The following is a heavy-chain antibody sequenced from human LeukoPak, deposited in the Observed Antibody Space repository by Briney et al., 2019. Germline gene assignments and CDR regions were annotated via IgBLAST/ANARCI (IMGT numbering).Heavy chain of an antibody. CDR3: AKSYFDYSTYYSYYFNL. CDR2: VCTSGST. CDR1: GGSISGGY. D-gene: IGHD4-11*01. J-gene: IGHJ4*02. V-gene: IGHV4-4*09. Sequence: SETLSLTCTVSGGSISGGYWSWIRQPPGRGLEWIGYVCTSGSTNYNPSLKSRVTISVDTSKSQFALKLSSVTAADTAVYYCAKSYFDYSTYYSYYFNLWGQGALVTVSS.